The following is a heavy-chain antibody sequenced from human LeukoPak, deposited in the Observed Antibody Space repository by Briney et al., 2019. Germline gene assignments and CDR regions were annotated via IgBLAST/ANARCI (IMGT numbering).Heavy chain of an antibody. J-gene: IGHJ4*02. D-gene: IGHD1-26*01. CDR1: GGTFSSYA. CDR3: ARDDSGSYFDY. CDR2: IIPIFGTT. Sequence: ASVRVSCKASGGTFSSYAISWVRQAPGQGLEWMGGIIPIFGTTNYAQKFQGRVTITADESTSTAYMELSSLRSEDTAVYYCARDDSGSYFDYWGQGTLVTVSS. V-gene: IGHV1-69*13.